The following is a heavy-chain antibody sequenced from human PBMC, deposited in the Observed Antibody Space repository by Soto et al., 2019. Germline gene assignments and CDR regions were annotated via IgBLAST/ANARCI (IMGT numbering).Heavy chain of an antibody. V-gene: IGHV3-23*01. Sequence: LRLSCAASGFTFSSYAMSWVRQAPGKGLEWVSAISGSGGSTYYADSVKGRFTISRDNSKNTLYLQMNSLRAEDTAVYYCAKDRSGYDFWSGYYLAWFDPWGQGTLVTVSS. D-gene: IGHD3-3*01. J-gene: IGHJ5*02. CDR1: GFTFSSYA. CDR3: AKDRSGYDFWSGYYLAWFDP. CDR2: ISGSGGST.